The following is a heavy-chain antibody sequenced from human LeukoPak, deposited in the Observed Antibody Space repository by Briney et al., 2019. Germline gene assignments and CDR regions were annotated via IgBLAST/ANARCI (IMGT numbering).Heavy chain of an antibody. V-gene: IGHV3-30-3*01. CDR3: ARSYPDYPFDY. D-gene: IGHD5-12*01. CDR1: GFTFSSYA. CDR2: ISYDGSNK. Sequence: GRSLRLSCAASGFTFSSYAMHWVRQAPGKGLEWVAVISYDGSNKYYADSVKGRFTISRDNSKNTLYLQMNSLRAEDTAVYYCARSYPDYPFDYWGQGTLVTVSS. J-gene: IGHJ4*02.